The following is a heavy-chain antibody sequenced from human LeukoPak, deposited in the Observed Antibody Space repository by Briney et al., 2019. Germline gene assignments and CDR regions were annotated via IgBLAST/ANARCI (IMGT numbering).Heavy chain of an antibody. J-gene: IGHJ3*02. CDR2: IYYSGST. CDR1: GGSISNYY. V-gene: IGHV4-59*01. Sequence: SETLSLTCIVSGGSISNYYWSWIRQPPGKALEWIANIYYSGSTKYNPSLKSRVTVSVDTSKNQFSLKLSSVTAADTAVYYCARQGYYGSGSYPHSFDIWGQGTMVTVSS. D-gene: IGHD3-10*01. CDR3: ARQGYYGSGSYPHSFDI.